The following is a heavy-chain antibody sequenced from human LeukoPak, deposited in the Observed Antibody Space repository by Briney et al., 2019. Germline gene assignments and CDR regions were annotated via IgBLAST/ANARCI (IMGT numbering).Heavy chain of an antibody. V-gene: IGHV3-53*01. CDR3: AKTYCSSTSCYFDF. D-gene: IGHD2-2*01. Sequence: PGGSLRLSCAASGFTVSSNHMSWVRQSPGKGLEWVSVIYSGGTTYYADSVKGRFTISRDNSKNTLYPQMNSLRAEDTAVYYCAKTYCSSTSCYFDFWGQGTLVTVSS. J-gene: IGHJ4*02. CDR2: IYSGGTT. CDR1: GFTVSSNH.